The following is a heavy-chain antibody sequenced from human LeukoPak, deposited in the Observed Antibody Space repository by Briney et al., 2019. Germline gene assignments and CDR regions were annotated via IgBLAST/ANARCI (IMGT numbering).Heavy chain of an antibody. CDR1: GGSFSGYY. CDR3: ARDIIGSFNYYDP. Sequence: SETLSLTCAVYGGSFSGYYWSWIRQPLGKGLEWIGEINHSGSTNYNPSLKSRVTISVDTSKNQFSLKLSSVTAADTAVYYCARDIIGSFNYYDPWGQGTLVTVSS. J-gene: IGHJ5*02. V-gene: IGHV4-34*01. D-gene: IGHD1-1*01. CDR2: INHSGST.